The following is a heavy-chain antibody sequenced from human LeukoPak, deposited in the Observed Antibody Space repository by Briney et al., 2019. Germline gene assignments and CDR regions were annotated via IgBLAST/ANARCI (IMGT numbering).Heavy chain of an antibody. J-gene: IGHJ5*02. CDR1: GYSFTDYY. Sequence: ASVKVSCKTSGYSFTDYYIHWVRQAPGQGLEWMGWINTKSGRTSSARKFQGRGTMTRAPSVATVYMDFAWLTSDDTAIYFCARADFIDAGPYLIGPWGQGTLVTVSS. V-gene: IGHV1-2*02. CDR2: INTKSGRT. CDR3: ARADFIDAGPYLIGP. D-gene: IGHD3-3*01.